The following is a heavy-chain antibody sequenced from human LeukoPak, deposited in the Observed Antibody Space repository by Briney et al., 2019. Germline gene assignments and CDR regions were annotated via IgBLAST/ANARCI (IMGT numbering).Heavy chain of an antibody. V-gene: IGHV1-2*02. Sequence: ASVKVSCKASGYTFTGYYMHWVRQAPGQGLEWIGWINPNSGGTNYAQKFQGRVTMTRDTSISTAYMELSRLRSDDTAVYYCARVRGTVVTPGYFDYWGQGTLVTVSS. J-gene: IGHJ4*02. D-gene: IGHD4-23*01. CDR1: GYTFTGYY. CDR2: INPNSGGT. CDR3: ARVRGTVVTPGYFDY.